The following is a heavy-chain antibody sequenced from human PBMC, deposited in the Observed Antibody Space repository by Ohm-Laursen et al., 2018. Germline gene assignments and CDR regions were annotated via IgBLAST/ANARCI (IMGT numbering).Heavy chain of an antibody. D-gene: IGHD3-10*01. CDR3: AKATWFGELLGAFDI. Sequence: SLRLSCAASGFTFSGFYMSWVRQAPGKGLEWVADIKGDGTEKYYVDSVKGRFTISRDNAKNSLYLQMNSLRAEDTALYYCAKATWFGELLGAFDIWGQGTMVTVSS. V-gene: IGHV3-7*03. CDR1: GFTFSGFY. J-gene: IGHJ3*02. CDR2: IKGDGTEK.